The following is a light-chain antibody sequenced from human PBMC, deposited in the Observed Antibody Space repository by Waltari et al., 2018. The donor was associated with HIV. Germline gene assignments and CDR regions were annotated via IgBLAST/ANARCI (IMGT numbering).Light chain of an antibody. Sequence: IQMTQSPSTLSASVGDRVTITCRASQGISSWLAWYQQKPGKAPKLLIYKASSLESGVPSRFSGSGSGTEFTLTISSLQPDDFATYYCQQYNSYWYSFGQGTKLEIK. V-gene: IGKV1-5*03. CDR1: QGISSW. CDR3: QQYNSYWYS. J-gene: IGKJ2*03. CDR2: KAS.